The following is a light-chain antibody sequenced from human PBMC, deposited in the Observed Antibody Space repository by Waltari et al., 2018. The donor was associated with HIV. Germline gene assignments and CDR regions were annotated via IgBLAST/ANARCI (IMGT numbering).Light chain of an antibody. CDR3: QSYDSSLSVV. CDR2: GHS. J-gene: IGLJ2*01. CDR1: SSHIGAGYD. V-gene: IGLV1-40*01. Sequence: QSVLTQPPSVSGAPGQRVTISSTGRSSHIGAGYDVRWYQQLPGTAPKLLIYGHSNRPSGVPDRFSGSKSGTSASLAITGLQAEDEADYYCQSYDSSLSVVFGGGTKLTVL.